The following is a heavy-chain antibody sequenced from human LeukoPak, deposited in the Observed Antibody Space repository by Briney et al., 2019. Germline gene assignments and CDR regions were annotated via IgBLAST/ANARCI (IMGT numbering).Heavy chain of an antibody. Sequence: ASVKVSCKASGYTFTSYAMHWVRQAPGQRLEWMGWINAGNGNTKYSQKFQGRVTMTTDTSTNTAYVELRSLRSDDTAVYYCARDGPHNWFDPWGQGTLVTVSS. CDR2: INAGNGNT. CDR3: ARDGPHNWFDP. J-gene: IGHJ5*02. V-gene: IGHV1-3*01. CDR1: GYTFTSYA.